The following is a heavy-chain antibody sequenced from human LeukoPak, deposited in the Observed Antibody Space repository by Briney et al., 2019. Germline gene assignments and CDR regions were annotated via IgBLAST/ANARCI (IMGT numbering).Heavy chain of an antibody. CDR2: IKQDGSEI. J-gene: IGHJ6*02. CDR3: ARGVNRPNYYYYGMDV. Sequence: GGSLRLSCVASGFTFSNYWMSWVRQAPGKGLEWVANIKQDGSEIYYVGSVKGRFAISRDNAKSSLYLQMNSLRAEDTAMYYCARGVNRPNYYYYGMDVWGQGTTVTVSS. V-gene: IGHV3-7*01. CDR1: GFTFSNYW. D-gene: IGHD4-11*01.